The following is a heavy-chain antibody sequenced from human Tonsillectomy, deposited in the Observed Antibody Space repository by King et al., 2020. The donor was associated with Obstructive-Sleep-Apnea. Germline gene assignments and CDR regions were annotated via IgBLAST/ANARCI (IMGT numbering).Heavy chain of an antibody. J-gene: IGHJ4*02. CDR1: GYTFTGYY. CDR2: INPNSGGT. CDR3: ATVAVSTATYYLDY. Sequence: QLVQSGAEVKKHGASVKVSCKASGYTFTGYYIHWVRQAPGQGLEWMGWINPNSGGTNYAQKFQGRVTMTRDTSSSTAYMELSSLRSDDTAVYYCATVAVSTATYYLDYWGQGTLVTVSP. D-gene: IGHD4-17*01. V-gene: IGHV1-2*02.